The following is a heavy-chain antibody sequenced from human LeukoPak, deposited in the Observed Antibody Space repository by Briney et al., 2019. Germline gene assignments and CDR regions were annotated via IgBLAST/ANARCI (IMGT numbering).Heavy chain of an antibody. V-gene: IGHV3-23*01. CDR1: GFTFTTYA. D-gene: IGHD1-26*01. CDR3: AKDTGSGSHWVDY. Sequence: GGSLRLSCAASGFTFTTYAMSWVRQAPGKGLEWVSGISGRGDSTNYADSVKGRFTISRDNSKNTLYLQMNSLRAEDTAVYYCAKDTGSGSHWVDYWGQGTLVTVSS. J-gene: IGHJ4*02. CDR2: ISGRGDST.